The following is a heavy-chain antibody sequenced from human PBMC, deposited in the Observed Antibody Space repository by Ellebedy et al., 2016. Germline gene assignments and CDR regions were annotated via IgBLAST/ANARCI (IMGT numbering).Heavy chain of an antibody. CDR2: INPNSGGT. CDR3: ARPLTFGGVG. J-gene: IGHJ4*02. CDR1: GYTFTGYY. D-gene: IGHD3-16*01. V-gene: IGHV1-2*02. Sequence: ASVKVSXXASGYTFTGYYMHWVRQAPGQGLEWMGWINPNSGGTNYAQKFQGRVTMTRDTSISTAYMELSRLKASDTAMYYCARPLTFGGVGWGQGTLVTVSS.